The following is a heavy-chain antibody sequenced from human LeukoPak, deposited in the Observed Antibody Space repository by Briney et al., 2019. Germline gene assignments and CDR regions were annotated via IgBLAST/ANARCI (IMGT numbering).Heavy chain of an antibody. CDR3: ATACGGDCYSDY. D-gene: IGHD2-21*02. CDR2: ISYDGSNK. J-gene: IGHJ4*02. Sequence: GRSLRLSCAASGFTFSNYAMHWVRQAPGKGLEWVAVISYDGSNKYYADSVKGRFTISRDNSKNTLYLQMNSLRAEDTAVYYCATACGGDCYSDYWGQGTLVTVSS. V-gene: IGHV3-30*04. CDR1: GFTFSNYA.